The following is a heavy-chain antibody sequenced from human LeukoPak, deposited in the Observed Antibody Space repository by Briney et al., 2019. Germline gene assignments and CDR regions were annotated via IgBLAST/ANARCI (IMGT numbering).Heavy chain of an antibody. D-gene: IGHD3-10*01. CDR3: AKCSSLLWFGELNWFDP. CDR1: RFTFSASGSTFRNYA. CDR2: ISVRGDDT. J-gene: IGHJ5*02. Sequence: PGGSLRLSCAASRFTFSASGSTFRNYAMNWVRQAPGKGLEWVSTISVRGDDTYYADSVRGRFTISRDNVKSTLYLQMNSLRAEDTAVYYCAKCSSLLWFGELNWFDPWGQGTLVTVSS. V-gene: IGHV3-23*01.